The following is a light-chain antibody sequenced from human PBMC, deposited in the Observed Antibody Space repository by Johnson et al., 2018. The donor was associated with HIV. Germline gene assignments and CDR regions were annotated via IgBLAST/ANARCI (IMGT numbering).Light chain of an antibody. V-gene: IGLV1-51*01. CDR3: GTWDSSLSAYV. J-gene: IGLJ1*01. CDR1: SSNIGNNY. CDR2: DNN. Sequence: QSLLTQPPSLSAAPGQKVTISCSGSSSNIGNNYVSLYQQFPGTAPKLLIYDNNKRPSGIPDRFSGSKSGTSATLGITGLQTGDEADYYCGTWDSSLSAYVFGTGTKVTVL.